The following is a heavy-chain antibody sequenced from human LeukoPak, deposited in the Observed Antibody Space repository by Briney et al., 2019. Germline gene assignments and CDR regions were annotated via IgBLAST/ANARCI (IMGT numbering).Heavy chain of an antibody. D-gene: IGHD3-9*01. Sequence: SETLSLTCTVSGGSISSSSYYWGWIRQPPGKGLEWIGSIYYSGSTYYNPSLKSRVTISVDTSKNQFSLKLSSVTAADTAVYYCARKKRPGFDWLLFTGYFDYWGQGTLVTVSS. CDR2: IYYSGST. V-gene: IGHV4-39*07. CDR3: ARKKRPGFDWLLFTGYFDY. CDR1: GGSISSSSYY. J-gene: IGHJ4*02.